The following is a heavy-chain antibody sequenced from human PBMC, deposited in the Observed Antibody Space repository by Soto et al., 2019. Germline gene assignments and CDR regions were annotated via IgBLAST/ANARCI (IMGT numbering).Heavy chain of an antibody. CDR2: ISSTSGTI. V-gene: IGHV3-48*02. J-gene: IGHJ6*02. D-gene: IGHD6-19*01. CDR3: ANQKIRFSVAGTLYGLGV. Sequence: PGGSLRLSCEASGFVFSTYSMNWVRQAPGKGLEWISYISSTSGTIYYADSVKGRFTIFRDNVKNSLFLQMNGLRDDDTAVYYCANQKIRFSVAGTLYGLGVWGQGTTVTVSS. CDR1: GFVFSTYS.